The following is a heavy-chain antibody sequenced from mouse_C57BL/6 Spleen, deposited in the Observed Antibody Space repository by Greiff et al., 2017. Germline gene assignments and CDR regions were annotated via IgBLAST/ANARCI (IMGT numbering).Heavy chain of an antibody. CDR1: GYTFTSYW. J-gene: IGHJ2*01. Sequence: QVQLQQPGAELVKPGASVTLSCKASGYTFTSYWMHWVKQRPGQGLEWIGMIHPNSGSTNYNEKFKSKATLTVDKSSSTAYMQLSSLTSEDSAVYYCASWVSHGGEYWGQGTTLTVSS. V-gene: IGHV1-64*01. D-gene: IGHD6-2*01. CDR3: ASWVSHGGEY. CDR2: IHPNSGST.